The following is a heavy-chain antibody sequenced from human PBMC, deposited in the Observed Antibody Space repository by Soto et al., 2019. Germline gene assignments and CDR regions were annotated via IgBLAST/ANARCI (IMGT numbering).Heavy chain of an antibody. D-gene: IGHD2-2*01. CDR2: IYSGGST. J-gene: IGHJ6*02. CDR3: ARFVRSCSATTCSTRADV. CDR1: GGFVNSDTHS. Sequence: SETLSLTCTVSGGFVNSDTHSWSWIRQTPGKRPEWIGFIYSGGSTKNPSLRSRVTMSVDTSKNQFSLKLRSVIVADTAVYHCARFVRSCSATTCSTRADVWGQGITVTVSS. V-gene: IGHV4-61*01.